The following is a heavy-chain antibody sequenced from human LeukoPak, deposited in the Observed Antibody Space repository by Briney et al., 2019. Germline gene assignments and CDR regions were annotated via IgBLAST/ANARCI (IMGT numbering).Heavy chain of an antibody. CDR3: AEGGGVTAFDP. J-gene: IGHJ5*02. CDR2: ISPYNGNT. V-gene: IGHV1-18*01. D-gene: IGHD3-16*01. CDR1: GYTFTSYG. Sequence: ASVKVSCKASGYTFTSYGISWVRQAPGQGLEWMGWISPYNGNTKSAQKFQGRVTMTTDTSTSTAYMELRSLRSDDAAVYYCAEGGGVTAFDPWGQGTLVTVSS.